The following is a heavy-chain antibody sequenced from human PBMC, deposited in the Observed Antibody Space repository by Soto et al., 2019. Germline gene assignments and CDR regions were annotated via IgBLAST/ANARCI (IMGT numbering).Heavy chain of an antibody. J-gene: IGHJ4*02. CDR2: IYYSGST. CDR1: GGSISSSSYY. Sequence: QLQLQESGPGLVKPSETLSLTCTVSGGSISSSSYYWGWIRQPPGKWLEWIGSIYYSGSTYYNPSLKRRVTVSVAQSKNKFSLKLRSVTAADTAVYYCARIVNGGSCAAYWGKGNLVNVSS. CDR3: ARIVNGGSCAAY. V-gene: IGHV4-39*01. D-gene: IGHD2-15*01.